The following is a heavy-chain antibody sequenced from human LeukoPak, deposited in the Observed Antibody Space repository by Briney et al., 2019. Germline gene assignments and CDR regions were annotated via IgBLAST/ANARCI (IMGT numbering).Heavy chain of an antibody. CDR2: ISSSSSTI. Sequence: PGGSLRLSCPASGFTFSSYSMNWVRQAPGKGLEWVSYISSSSSTIYYADSVKGRFTTSRDNAKNSLYLQMNSLRAEDTAVYYCARPSRSGSYSSFDYWGQGTLVTVSS. D-gene: IGHD1-26*01. V-gene: IGHV3-48*01. J-gene: IGHJ4*02. CDR1: GFTFSSYS. CDR3: ARPSRSGSYSSFDY.